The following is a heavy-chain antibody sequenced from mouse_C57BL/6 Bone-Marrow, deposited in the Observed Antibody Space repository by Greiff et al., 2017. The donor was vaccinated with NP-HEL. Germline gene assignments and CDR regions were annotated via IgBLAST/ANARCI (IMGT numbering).Heavy chain of an antibody. Sequence: VQLQQSGPVLVKPGASVKMSCKASGYTFTDYYMNWVKQSHGKSLEWIGVINPYNGGTSYNQKFKGKATLTVDKSSSTAYMELNSLTSEDSAVYYCARYPVYYAMDYWGQGTSVTVSS. CDR2: INPYNGGT. CDR3: ARYPVYYAMDY. CDR1: GYTFTDYY. V-gene: IGHV1-19*01. J-gene: IGHJ4*01.